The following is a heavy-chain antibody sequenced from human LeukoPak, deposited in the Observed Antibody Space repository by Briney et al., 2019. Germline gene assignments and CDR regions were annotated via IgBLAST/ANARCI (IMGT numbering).Heavy chain of an antibody. D-gene: IGHD4-17*01. J-gene: IGHJ4*02. V-gene: IGHV3-48*03. CDR1: GFTFSSYE. CDR2: ISSSGSTI. Sequence: PGGSLRLSCAASGFTFSSYEMNWVRQAPGKGLEWVSYISSSGSTIYYAESVKGRFTISRDNAKNSLYLQMNSLRAEDTAVYYCARDHGLFDGDYETPAYYFDYWGQGTLVTVSS. CDR3: ARDHGLFDGDYETPAYYFDY.